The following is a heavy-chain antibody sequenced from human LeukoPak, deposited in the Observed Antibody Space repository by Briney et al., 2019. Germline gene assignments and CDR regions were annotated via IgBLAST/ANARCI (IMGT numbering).Heavy chain of an antibody. V-gene: IGHV4-61*02. CDR2: IDTSGST. Sequence: SETLSLTCTVSGGSISSGSYYWSWIRQPAGKGLEWIGRIDTSGSTNYNPSLKSRVTMSADTSKKQFSLKLRSVTAADTAVYYCARQTGSGLFILPGGQGTLVTVSS. CDR3: ARQTGSGLFILP. J-gene: IGHJ4*02. D-gene: IGHD3/OR15-3a*01. CDR1: GGSISSGSYY.